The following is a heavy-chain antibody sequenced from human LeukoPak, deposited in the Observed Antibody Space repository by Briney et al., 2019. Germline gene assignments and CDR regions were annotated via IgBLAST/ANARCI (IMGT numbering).Heavy chain of an antibody. D-gene: IGHD4-17*01. Sequence: ASVKVSCKXSGYTFDTYGISWVRQAPGQGLEWMGWSSAYNGNTNYAQNTNYAQKLQGRVTMTTETSTSTAYMEVRSLRSDDTAVYYCARGDYGDKFDYWGQGTLATISS. J-gene: IGHJ4*02. V-gene: IGHV1-18*01. CDR2: SSAYNGNTNYAQNT. CDR3: ARGDYGDKFDY. CDR1: GYTFDTYG.